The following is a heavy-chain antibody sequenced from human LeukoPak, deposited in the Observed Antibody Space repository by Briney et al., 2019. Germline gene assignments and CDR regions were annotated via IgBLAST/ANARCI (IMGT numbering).Heavy chain of an antibody. V-gene: IGHV4-59*01. CDR2: ISYSGST. D-gene: IGHD3-16*01. CDR1: GGSISSDY. CDR3: ARYGGSRYYYYMDV. Sequence: SETLSLTCTVSGGSISSDYWSWIRQPPGRGLEWIGHISYSGSTNYNPSLKSRVTISVDTSKNQFSLKLSSVTAADTAVYYCARYGGSRYYYYMDVWGKGTTVTISS. J-gene: IGHJ6*03.